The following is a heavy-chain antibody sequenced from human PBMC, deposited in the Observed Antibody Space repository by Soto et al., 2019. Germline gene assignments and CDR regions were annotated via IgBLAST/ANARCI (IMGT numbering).Heavy chain of an antibody. CDR3: ARVQLRYCSGGSCYSLSDY. J-gene: IGHJ4*02. CDR2: ISAYNGNT. D-gene: IGHD2-15*01. Sequence: QVPLVQSGAEVKKPGASVKVSCKASGYTFTSYGISWVRQAPGQGLEWMGWISAYNGNTNYAQKLQGRVTMTTDTSTSTAYMELRSLRSDDTAVYYCARVQLRYCSGGSCYSLSDYWGQGTLVTVSS. CDR1: GYTFTSYG. V-gene: IGHV1-18*01.